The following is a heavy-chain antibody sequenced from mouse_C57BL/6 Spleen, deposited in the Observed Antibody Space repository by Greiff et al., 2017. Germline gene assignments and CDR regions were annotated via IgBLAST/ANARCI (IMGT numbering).Heavy chain of an antibody. CDR2: INPSDSGT. CDR1: GYTFTDYY. CDR3: ARGHGDYDGRGFDY. Sequence: QVQLQQSGAELVMPGASVKLSCKASGYTFTDYYMHWVKQRPGQGLEWIGDINPSDSGTNYNQKFKGRSTLTVDKSSSTAYMQLSSLTSEDSAVYYCARGHGDYDGRGFDYWGQGTTLTVSS. D-gene: IGHD2-4*01. V-gene: IGHV1-69*01. J-gene: IGHJ2*01.